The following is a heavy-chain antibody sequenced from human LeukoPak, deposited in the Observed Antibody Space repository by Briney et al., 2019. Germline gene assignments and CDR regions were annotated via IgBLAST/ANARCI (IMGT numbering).Heavy chain of an antibody. V-gene: IGHV3-23*01. D-gene: IGHD2-21*02. Sequence: GGSLRLSCAASGFTFSSYAMSWVRQTPGKGLEWVSGISGSGGSTYYADSVKGRFTISRDNAKNSLYLQMNSLRAEDTAVYYCAREGPHIVVVTAMFTYYGMDVWGQGTTVTVSS. CDR1: GFTFSSYA. J-gene: IGHJ6*02. CDR2: ISGSGGST. CDR3: AREGPHIVVVTAMFTYYGMDV.